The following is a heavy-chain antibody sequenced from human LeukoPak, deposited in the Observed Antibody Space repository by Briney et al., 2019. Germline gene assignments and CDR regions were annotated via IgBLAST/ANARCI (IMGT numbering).Heavy chain of an antibody. CDR2: IYPGDSDT. CDR3: ARQITDQSSGYDSIDY. V-gene: IGHV5-51*01. J-gene: IGHJ4*02. Sequence: GESLKISCKGSGYKFNAYWIAWVRQMPGKGLEWMGIIYPGDSDTRYSPSFEGQVTISADKSITTAYLQWSSLKASDTAMYYCARQITDQSSGYDSIDYWGQGTLVTVSS. CDR1: GYKFNAYW. D-gene: IGHD5-12*01.